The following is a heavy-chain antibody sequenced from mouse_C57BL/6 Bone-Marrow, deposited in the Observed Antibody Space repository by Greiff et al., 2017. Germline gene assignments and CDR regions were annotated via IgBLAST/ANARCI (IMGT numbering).Heavy chain of an antibody. CDR3: AIQLFAY. CDR2: IHPNSGST. J-gene: IGHJ3*01. V-gene: IGHV1-64*01. D-gene: IGHD4-1*02. CDR1: GYTFTSYW. Sequence: VQLQQPGAELVKPGASVKLSCKASGYTFTSYWMHWVKQRPGQGLEWIGMIHPNSGSTNYNEKFKSKATLTVDKSSNTAYLQLSSLTSEDTAVYYCAIQLFAYWGQGTLVTVSA.